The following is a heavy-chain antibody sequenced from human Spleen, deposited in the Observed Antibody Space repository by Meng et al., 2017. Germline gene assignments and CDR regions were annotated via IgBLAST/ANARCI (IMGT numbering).Heavy chain of an antibody. D-gene: IGHD4-17*01. V-gene: IGHV3-48*03. CDR1: GFTFSTYE. CDR2: TSSRGATI. CDR3: ARGLGYGDFDY. Sequence: LSLTCAASGFTFSTYEMNWVRQTPGKGLEWLSFTSSRGATIYYADSVNGRFTISRDNAKNSLYLKMNSPGADDTSVYYCARGLGYGDFDYWGQGTVVT. J-gene: IGHJ4*02.